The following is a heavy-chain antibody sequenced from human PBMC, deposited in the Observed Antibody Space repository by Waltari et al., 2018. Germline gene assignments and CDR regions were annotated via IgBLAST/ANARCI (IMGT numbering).Heavy chain of an antibody. CDR1: GFRCSRYA. Sequence: EVQLLESGGGLVQPGGSLRLACSSSGFRCSRYAMSWVRQAPGKGLEWVSVIYSGGSSTYYADSVKGGFTISRDNSKNTLYLQMNSLRAEDTAVYYCAKEDAFDIWGQGTMVTVSS. CDR3: AKEDAFDI. V-gene: IGHV3-23*03. J-gene: IGHJ3*02. CDR2: IYSGGSST.